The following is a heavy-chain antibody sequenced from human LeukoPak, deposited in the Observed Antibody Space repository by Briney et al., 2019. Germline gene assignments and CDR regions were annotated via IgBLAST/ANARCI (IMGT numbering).Heavy chain of an antibody. CDR3: ARDWWSRGFDY. CDR2: INPSGGST. Sequence: ASVKVSCKASGYTFTGYYMHWVRQAPGQGLEWMGIINPSGGSTSYAQKFQGKVTMTRDMSTSTVYMELSSLRSEDTAVYYCARDWWSRGFDYWGQGTLVTVSS. J-gene: IGHJ4*02. D-gene: IGHD2-15*01. V-gene: IGHV1-46*01. CDR1: GYTFTGYY.